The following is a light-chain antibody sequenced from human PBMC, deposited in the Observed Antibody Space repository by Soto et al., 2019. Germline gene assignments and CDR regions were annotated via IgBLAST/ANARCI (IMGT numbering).Light chain of an antibody. Sequence: QSALTQPRSVSGSPGQSVTISCTGTSSDVGGYNYVSWYQQYPGKAPKVVIYDVKTRPSGVPDRFSGSKSGNTASLTISGLQAEDEADYYCCSYAGSYTFVFGTGTKLTVL. CDR3: CSYAGSYTFV. CDR2: DVK. V-gene: IGLV2-11*01. CDR1: SSDVGGYNY. J-gene: IGLJ1*01.